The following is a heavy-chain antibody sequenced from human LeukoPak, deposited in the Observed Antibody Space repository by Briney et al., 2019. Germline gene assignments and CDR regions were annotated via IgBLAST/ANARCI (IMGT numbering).Heavy chain of an antibody. Sequence: SETLSLTCTVSGGSISSGSYYWSWIRQPAGKGLEWIGRIYTSGSTNYNPSLKSRVTISVDTSENQFSLKLSSVTAADTAVYYCARDKTSYYYYYYYMDVWGKGTTVTVSS. CDR3: ARDKTSYYYYYYYMDV. J-gene: IGHJ6*03. D-gene: IGHD2-2*01. CDR1: GGSISSGSYY. V-gene: IGHV4-61*02. CDR2: IYTSGST.